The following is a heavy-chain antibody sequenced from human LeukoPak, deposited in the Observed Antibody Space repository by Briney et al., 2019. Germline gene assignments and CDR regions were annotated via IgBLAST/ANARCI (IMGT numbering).Heavy chain of an antibody. D-gene: IGHD1-1*01. V-gene: IGHV2-5*02. Sequence: SGPTLVNPTQTLTLTCTFSGFSLSTSGVGVGWIRQPPGKALEWHALIYWDDDKRYSPSLKSRLTITKDTSKNQVVLTMTNMDPVDTATYYCAHRGYTGGDILFDYWGQGTLVTVSS. CDR3: AHRGYTGGDILFDY. CDR1: GFSLSTSGVG. CDR2: IYWDDDK. J-gene: IGHJ4*02.